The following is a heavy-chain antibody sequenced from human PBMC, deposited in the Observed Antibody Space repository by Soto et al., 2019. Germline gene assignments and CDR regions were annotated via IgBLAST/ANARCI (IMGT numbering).Heavy chain of an antibody. D-gene: IGHD3-22*01. V-gene: IGHV1-18*01. CDR2: ISGYTGDT. CDR1: GYTFASYC. CDR3: ARDYYDSSGYSNWIDP. J-gene: IGHJ5*02. Sequence: ASVKVSCKASGYTFASYCISWVRQAPGQGLEWVAWISGYTGDTHYAQKLQDRVTLTTDTSTSIAYMELRSLRSDDTAVYYCARDYYDSSGYSNWIDPWGQGTLVSVSS.